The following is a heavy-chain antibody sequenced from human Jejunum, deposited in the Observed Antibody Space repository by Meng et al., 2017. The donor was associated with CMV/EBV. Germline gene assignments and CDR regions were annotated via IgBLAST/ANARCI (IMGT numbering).Heavy chain of an antibody. CDR2: IKSKTDGGTT. J-gene: IGHJ4*02. Sequence: ASGITFPNAWMTWVRQAPGKGLEWVGRIKSKTDGGTTDYAAPVNGRFTISRDDPKNTLYLQMNSLITEDTAVYFCTTPGATMSYWGQGTRVTVSS. D-gene: IGHD1-26*01. CDR3: TTPGATMSY. CDR1: GITFPNAW. V-gene: IGHV3-15*01.